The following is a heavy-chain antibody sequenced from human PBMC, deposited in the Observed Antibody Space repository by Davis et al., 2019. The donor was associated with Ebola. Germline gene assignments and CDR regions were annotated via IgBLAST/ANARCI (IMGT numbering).Heavy chain of an antibody. V-gene: IGHV1-2*02. Sequence: ASVTVSCKASGYTFTGYYMHWVRQAPGQGLEWMGWIKPNSGGTNYAQKFQGRVTMTRDTSISTAYMELSRLRSYDTAVYYCARDRPAAIRSVNWFDPRGQGTLVTVSS. J-gene: IGHJ5*02. CDR3: ARDRPAAIRSVNWFDP. CDR2: IKPNSGGT. CDR1: GYTFTGYY. D-gene: IGHD2-2*02.